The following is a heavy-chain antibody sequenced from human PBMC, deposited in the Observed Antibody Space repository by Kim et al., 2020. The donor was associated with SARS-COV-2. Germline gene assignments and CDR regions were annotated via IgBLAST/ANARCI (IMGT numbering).Heavy chain of an antibody. V-gene: IGHV3-21*01. J-gene: IGHJ4*02. CDR3: AREPQGYDSSGYWGND. Sequence: GGSLRLSCAASGFTFSSYSMNWVRQAPGKGLEWVSSISSSSSYIYYADSVKGRFTISRDNAKNSLYLQMNSLRAEDTAVYYCAREPQGYDSSGYWGNDWGQGTLVTVSS. CDR1: GFTFSSYS. D-gene: IGHD3-22*01. CDR2: ISSSSSYI.